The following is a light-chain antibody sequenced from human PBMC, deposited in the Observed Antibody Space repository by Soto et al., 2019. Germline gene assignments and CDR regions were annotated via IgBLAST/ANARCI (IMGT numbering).Light chain of an antibody. Sequence: EIVLTQSPGTLSLSPGERATLSCRASQSVSSSYLAWYQQKPGQPPRLVIYGASSWATGIPDRFSGSGSGTDFTLTINRLEPEDFAVYYCQHYGSSPLYIFGQGTKLEIK. CDR2: GAS. V-gene: IGKV3-20*01. J-gene: IGKJ2*01. CDR3: QHYGSSPLYI. CDR1: QSVSSSY.